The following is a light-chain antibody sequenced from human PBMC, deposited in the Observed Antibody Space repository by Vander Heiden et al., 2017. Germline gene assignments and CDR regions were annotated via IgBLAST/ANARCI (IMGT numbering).Light chain of an antibody. Sequence: QSALTQPAYVSGSPGQSITISCTGTSSDVGGSNYVSWYQQHPGKAHKLMIYEVSNRPSGVSNRFSGSKSGNTASLTISGLQAEDEADYYCSSSTISSTLVFGGGTKLTVL. J-gene: IGLJ2*01. V-gene: IGLV2-14*01. CDR2: EVS. CDR1: SSDVGGSNY. CDR3: SSSTISSTLV.